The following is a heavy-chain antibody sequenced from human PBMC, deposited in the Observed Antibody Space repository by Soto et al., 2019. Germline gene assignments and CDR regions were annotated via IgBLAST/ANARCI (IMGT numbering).Heavy chain of an antibody. V-gene: IGHV4-30-4*01. CDR2: IYYSGST. CDR1: GGSISSGDYY. D-gene: IGHD6-6*01. Sequence: SETLSLTCTVSGGSISSGDYYWSWIRQPPGKGLEWIGYIYYSGSTYYNPSLKSRVTISVDTSKNQSSLKLSSVTAADTAVYYCARNLLSIPRGAFDIWGQGTMVTV. CDR3: ARNLLSIPRGAFDI. J-gene: IGHJ3*02.